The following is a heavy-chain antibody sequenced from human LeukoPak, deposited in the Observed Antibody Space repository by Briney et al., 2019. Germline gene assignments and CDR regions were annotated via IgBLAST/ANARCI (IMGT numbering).Heavy chain of an antibody. V-gene: IGHV3-43*01. CDR1: GFTFDDYT. CDR3: ATGSGTYSPDY. J-gene: IGHJ4*02. Sequence: PGGSLRLSCAASGFTFDDYTMHWVRQAPGKGLEWVSLISWDGGSTYYADSVKGRFTISRDNSKNSLYLQMNSLRTEDTALYYCATGSGTYSPDYWGQGTLVTVSS. CDR2: ISWDGGST. D-gene: IGHD3-10*01.